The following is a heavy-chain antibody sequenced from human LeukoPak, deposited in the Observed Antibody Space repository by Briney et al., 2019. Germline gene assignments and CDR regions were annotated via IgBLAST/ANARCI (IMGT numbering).Heavy chain of an antibody. CDR1: GYIFSGYF. V-gene: IGHV1-2*02. J-gene: IGHJ4*02. CDR3: ARLSDFSDSSGYPYYLDF. D-gene: IGHD3-22*01. Sequence: ASVKVSCKVSGYIFSGYFLHWVRRAPGQGLEWMGGINPHSGDTNYAQKFQGRVTVTRDTSISTASMELTRLRSDDTAVYYCARLSDFSDSSGYPYYLDFWGQGTLVTVSS. CDR2: INPHSGDT.